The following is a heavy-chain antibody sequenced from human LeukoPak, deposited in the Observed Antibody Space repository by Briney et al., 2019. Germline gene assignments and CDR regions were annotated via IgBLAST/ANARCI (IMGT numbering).Heavy chain of an antibody. CDR3: VRIKTREHQYGMDV. D-gene: IGHD1-26*01. J-gene: IGHJ6*02. Sequence: PGGPREFSWEAPEFTFTNSASHWVRKPQEKVLNGVQPFETVGNTYYSGSVEGRFTISRDVVRNSLYLHMSSLRDEDTAVYYCVRIKTREHQYGMDVWGQGTTVTVSS. CDR2: FETVGNT. CDR1: EFTFTNSA. V-gene: IGHV3-13*01.